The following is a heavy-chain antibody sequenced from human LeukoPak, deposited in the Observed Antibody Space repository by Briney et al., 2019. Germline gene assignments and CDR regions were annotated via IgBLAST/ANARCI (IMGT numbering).Heavy chain of an antibody. Sequence: GGSLRLSCAASGFTFDDYGMSWVRQAPGKGLEWVSGINWNGGSTGYADSVKGRFTISRDNAKNSLYLQMNSLRAEDTALYYCARSYYYGSGSERGYYYYMDVWGKGTTVTVSS. CDR1: GFTFDDYG. D-gene: IGHD3-10*01. CDR2: INWNGGST. J-gene: IGHJ6*03. CDR3: ARSYYYGSGSERGYYYYMDV. V-gene: IGHV3-20*04.